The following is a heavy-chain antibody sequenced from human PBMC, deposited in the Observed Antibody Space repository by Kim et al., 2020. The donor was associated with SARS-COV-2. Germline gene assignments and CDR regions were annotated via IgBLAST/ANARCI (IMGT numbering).Heavy chain of an antibody. J-gene: IGHJ6*02. CDR1: GYTFTSYY. CDR2: INPSSGST. Sequence: ASVKVSCKASGYTFTSYYMHWVRQAPVQGLEWMGIINPSSGSTSNAQKIQGRVTMTRDTSTSTVYMELSSLRSEDTAVYYCAREPPRYSSGWYSRDYYYYGMDFWVQGTTVTVSS. V-gene: IGHV1-46*01. D-gene: IGHD6-19*01. CDR3: AREPPRYSSGWYSRDYYYYGMDF.